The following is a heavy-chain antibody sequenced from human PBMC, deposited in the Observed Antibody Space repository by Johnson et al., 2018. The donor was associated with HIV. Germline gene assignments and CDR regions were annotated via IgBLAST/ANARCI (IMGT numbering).Heavy chain of an antibody. J-gene: IGHJ3*02. D-gene: IGHD3-22*01. CDR1: GFTFSSYG. V-gene: IGHV3-30*03. CDR2: ISYDGSNK. Sequence: QVQLVESGGGVVQPGRSLRLSCAASGFTFSSYGMHWVRQAPGKGLEWVAVISYDGSNKYYADSVKGRFTISRDNAENSMYLQMNSLRAEDTALYYCAAYYDSSGYPRFGDAFDIWGQGTMVTVS. CDR3: AAYYDSSGYPRFGDAFDI.